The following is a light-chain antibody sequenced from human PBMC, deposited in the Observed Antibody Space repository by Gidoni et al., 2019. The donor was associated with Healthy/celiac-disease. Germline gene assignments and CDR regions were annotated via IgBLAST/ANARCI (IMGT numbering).Light chain of an antibody. V-gene: IGLV1-40*01. CDR2: GNN. CDR1: RSNIGTGYD. CDR3: QSYDSSLSGVV. J-gene: IGLJ2*01. Sequence: QSVLTQPPSVSGAPGQRVTISCTGRRSNIGTGYDVHWYQQLPGTAPKLLIHGNNNRPSGVPDRFSGSKSGTSASLAITGLQAEDEADYYCQSYDSSLSGVVFGGGTKLTVL.